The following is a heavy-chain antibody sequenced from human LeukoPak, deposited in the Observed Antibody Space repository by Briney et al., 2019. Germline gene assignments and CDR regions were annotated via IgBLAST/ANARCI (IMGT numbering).Heavy chain of an antibody. CDR2: INPNSGGT. J-gene: IGHJ4*02. D-gene: IGHD6-19*01. CDR3: AREAWGWGIAVAHPLDY. V-gene: IGHV1-2*02. Sequence: ASVRVSCKASGYTFTGYYMHWVRQAPGQGLEWTGWINPNSGGTNYAQKFQGRVTMTRDTSISTAYMELSRLRSDDTAVYYCAREAWGWGIAVAHPLDYWGQGTLVTVSS. CDR1: GYTFTGYY.